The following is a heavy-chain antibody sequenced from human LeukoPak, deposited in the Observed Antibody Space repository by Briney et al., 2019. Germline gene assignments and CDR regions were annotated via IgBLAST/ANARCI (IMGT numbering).Heavy chain of an antibody. Sequence: ASVKVSCKASGGTFSSYAISWVRQAPGQGLEWMGRIIPSLGIANYAQKFQGRVTITADKSTSTAYMELSSLRSEDTAVYYCARSLDSSGLPFDYWGQGTLVTVSS. CDR1: GGTFSSYA. D-gene: IGHD3-22*01. CDR3: ARSLDSSGLPFDY. J-gene: IGHJ4*02. V-gene: IGHV1-69*04. CDR2: IIPSLGIA.